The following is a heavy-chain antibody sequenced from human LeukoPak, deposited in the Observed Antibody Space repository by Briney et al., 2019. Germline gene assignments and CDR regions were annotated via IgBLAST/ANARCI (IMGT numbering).Heavy chain of an antibody. J-gene: IGHJ1*01. CDR1: GFTFSTFW. Sequence: GGSLRLSCAASGFTFSTFWMNWVRQAPGKGLEWVSYINRSRSERYYVDSVKGRFTISRDNAKNSLYLQMNSLSAEDTAVYYCGIESSAYRWDFHHWGQGTLVTVST. V-gene: IGHV3-7*05. D-gene: IGHD3-16*01. CDR3: GIESSAYRWDFHH. CDR2: INRSRSER.